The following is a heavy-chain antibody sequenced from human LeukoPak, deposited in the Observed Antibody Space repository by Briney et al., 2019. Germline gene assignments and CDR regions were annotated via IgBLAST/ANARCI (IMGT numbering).Heavy chain of an antibody. V-gene: IGHV4-39*07. CDR2: IYSSGTT. D-gene: IGHD3-22*01. J-gene: IGHJ4*02. CDR1: GGSTSSSGYY. CDR3: AREVYFPDTGGYYDS. Sequence: PSETLSLTCTVSGGSTSSSGYYWGWLRQPPGKGREWIGIIYSSGTTYYNPSLKSRVTISLDTSKNQFSLIVTSVTAADTAVYYCAREVYFPDTGGYYDSWGQGTLVTVSS.